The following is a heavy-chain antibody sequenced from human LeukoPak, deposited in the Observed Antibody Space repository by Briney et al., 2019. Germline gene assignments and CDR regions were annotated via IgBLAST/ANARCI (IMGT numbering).Heavy chain of an antibody. CDR2: IYSGGST. CDR1: AFTVSRNY. Sequence: PGGSLRLSCAASAFTVSRNYMSWVRQAPGKGLEWVSAIYSGGSTYYADSVKGRFTISRDNSKNTLYLQMNSLRAEDTAVYYCARGHNWNDRGAFDIWGQGTMVTVSS. D-gene: IGHD1-1*01. V-gene: IGHV3-53*01. J-gene: IGHJ3*02. CDR3: ARGHNWNDRGAFDI.